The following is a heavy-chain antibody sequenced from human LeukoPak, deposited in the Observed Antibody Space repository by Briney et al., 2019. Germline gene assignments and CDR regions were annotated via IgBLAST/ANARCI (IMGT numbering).Heavy chain of an antibody. CDR1: GFTFSSYA. V-gene: IGHV3-30*04. CDR3: ARGSYGDLY. CDR2: ISYDGSQK. Sequence: GGSLRLSCAASGFTFSSYAMHWVRQAPGKGLEWVAVISYDGSQKNYADSVKGRCTISRDNSKNTLYLQMSSLRAEDTAVYYCARGSYGDLYWGQGTLVTVSS. J-gene: IGHJ4*02. D-gene: IGHD4-17*01.